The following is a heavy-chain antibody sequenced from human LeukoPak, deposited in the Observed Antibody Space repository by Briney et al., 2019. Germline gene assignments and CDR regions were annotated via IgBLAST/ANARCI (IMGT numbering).Heavy chain of an antibody. Sequence: SETLSLTCTVSGGSIRNYYWSWIRQPPGKGLEWVGYIYYSGSTNNNPSLKSRVTISVDTSKNQFSLKLSSVTAEDTAVYYCARDVGYSSSWPRGDWFDPWGQGTLVTVSS. V-gene: IGHV4-59*01. D-gene: IGHD6-13*01. CDR1: GGSIRNYY. J-gene: IGHJ5*02. CDR3: ARDVGYSSSWPRGDWFDP. CDR2: IYYSGST.